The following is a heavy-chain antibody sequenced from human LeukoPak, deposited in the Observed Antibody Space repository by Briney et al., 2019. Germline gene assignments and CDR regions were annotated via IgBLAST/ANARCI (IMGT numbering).Heavy chain of an antibody. CDR3: ARGQGNGDYAAG. V-gene: IGHV1-2*02. J-gene: IGHJ4*02. Sequence: ASVKVSCKASGYTFTGYYMHWVRQAPGQGLEWMGWINPNSGGTNYAQKFQGRVTMTRDTSISTAYMKLSRLRSDDTAVYYCARGQGNGDYAAGWGQGTLVTVSS. CDR2: INPNSGGT. CDR1: GYTFTGYY. D-gene: IGHD4-17*01.